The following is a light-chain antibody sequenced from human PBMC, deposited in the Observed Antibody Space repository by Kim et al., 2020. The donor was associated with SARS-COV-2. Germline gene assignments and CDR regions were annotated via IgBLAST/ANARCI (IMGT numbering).Light chain of an antibody. CDR2: YDS. V-gene: IGLV3-21*04. CDR1: NIGRKS. J-gene: IGLJ3*02. CDR3: QVWDSSSDHRG. Sequence: PVKTAEISCGRNNIGRKSVHWYQQKPGQAPVLVIYYDSDRPSGIPERFSGSNSGNTATLTISRVEAGDEADYYCQVWDSSSDHRGFGGGTQLTVL.